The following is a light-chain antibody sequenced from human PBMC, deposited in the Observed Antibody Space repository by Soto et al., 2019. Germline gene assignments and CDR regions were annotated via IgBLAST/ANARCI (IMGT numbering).Light chain of an antibody. J-gene: IGKJ4*01. V-gene: IGKV1-27*01. CDR2: AAS. CDR1: QGINIY. CDR3: QKYDRAPLA. Sequence: DVQMTQSPSSLSASVGDRVTITCRAGQGINIYLAWYQQKPGKVPKLLIDAASTLQTGVPSRFRGSGSGTDFTLTISCLQPEDVATYYCQKYDRAPLAFGGGTKVEIK.